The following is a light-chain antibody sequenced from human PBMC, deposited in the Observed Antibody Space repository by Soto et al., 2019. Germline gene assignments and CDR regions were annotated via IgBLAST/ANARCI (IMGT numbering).Light chain of an antibody. CDR3: AAWDDSLRGVI. CDR2: RNN. Sequence: QSVVTQPPSASGTPGQRVTISCSGGSSNIGYSYVYWYQQVPGTAPKLLIQRNNQRPSGVPDRFSGSKSGTSASLAISGLGSEDEADYFCAAWDDSLRGVIVGGGTKLTVL. CDR1: SSNIGYSY. V-gene: IGLV1-47*01. J-gene: IGLJ2*01.